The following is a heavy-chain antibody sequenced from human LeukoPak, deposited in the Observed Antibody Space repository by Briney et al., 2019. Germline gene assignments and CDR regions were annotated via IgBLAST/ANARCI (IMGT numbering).Heavy chain of an antibody. CDR2: IYYSGST. CDR1: GGSISSSSCY. V-gene: IGHV4-39*07. CDR3: ARDGGGATILYYFDY. J-gene: IGHJ4*02. D-gene: IGHD1-26*01. Sequence: SETLSLTCTVSGGSISSSSCYWGWIRQPPGKGLEWIGSIYYSGSTYYNPSLKSQVTISVDTSKNQFSLKLSSVTAADTAVYYCARDGGGATILYYFDYWGQGTLVTVSS.